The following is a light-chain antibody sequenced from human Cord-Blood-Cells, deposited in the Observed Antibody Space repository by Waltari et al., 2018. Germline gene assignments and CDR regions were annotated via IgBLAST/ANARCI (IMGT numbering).Light chain of an antibody. CDR2: KAS. CDR3: QQYNSYSYT. Sequence: DIQLSQYPSTLSASVGDRVTITCRASQSISSWLAWYQQKPGKAPKLLIYKASSLESGVPSRFSGSGSWTEFTLTISSLQPDDFATYYCQQYNSYSYTFGQGTKLEIK. CDR1: QSISSW. J-gene: IGKJ2*01. V-gene: IGKV1-5*03.